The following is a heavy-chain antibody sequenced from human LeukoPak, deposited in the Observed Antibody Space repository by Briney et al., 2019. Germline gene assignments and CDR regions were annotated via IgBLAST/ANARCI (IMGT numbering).Heavy chain of an antibody. D-gene: IGHD6-6*01. CDR3: ARLGVAYSSSSGTDV. CDR2: IDPSDSYT. Sequence: GESLKISCKGSGYSFTSYWISWVRQMPGKGLEWMGRIDPSDSYTNYSPSFQGHVTISADKSISTAYLQWSSPKASDTAMYYCARLGVAYSSSSGTDVWGQGTTVTVSS. J-gene: IGHJ6*02. V-gene: IGHV5-10-1*01. CDR1: GYSFTSYW.